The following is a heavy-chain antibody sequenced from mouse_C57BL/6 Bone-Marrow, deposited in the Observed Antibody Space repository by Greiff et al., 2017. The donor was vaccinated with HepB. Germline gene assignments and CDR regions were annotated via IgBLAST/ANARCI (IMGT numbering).Heavy chain of an antibody. CDR2: IRSKSNNYAT. V-gene: IGHV10-1*01. Sequence: EVQLVESGGGLVQPKGSLKLSCAASGFSFNTYAMNWVRQAPGKGLEWVARIRSKSNNYATYYADSVKDRFTISRDDSESMLYLQMNNLKTEDTAMYYCVRHEAPYDYDVYYYAMDYWGQGTSVTVSS. D-gene: IGHD2-4*01. CDR3: VRHEAPYDYDVYYYAMDY. J-gene: IGHJ4*01. CDR1: GFSFNTYA.